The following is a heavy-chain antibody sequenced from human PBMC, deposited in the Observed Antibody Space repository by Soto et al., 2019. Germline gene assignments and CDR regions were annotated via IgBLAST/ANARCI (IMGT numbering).Heavy chain of an antibody. Sequence: SETLSLTCAVYGGSFSGYYWSWIRQPPGKGLEWIGEINHSGSTNYNPSLKSRVTISVDTSKNQFSLKLSSVTAADTAVYYCARVYCSSTSCPKKPIDYWGQGTLVTVSS. CDR2: INHSGST. CDR3: ARVYCSSTSCPKKPIDY. D-gene: IGHD2-2*01. CDR1: GGSFSGYY. V-gene: IGHV4-34*01. J-gene: IGHJ4*02.